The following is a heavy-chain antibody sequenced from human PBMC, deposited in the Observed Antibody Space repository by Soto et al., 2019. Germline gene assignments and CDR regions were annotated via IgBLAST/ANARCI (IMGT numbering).Heavy chain of an antibody. CDR3: ARETGWDDSSGYYYPLDY. CDR1: GGSISSYY. D-gene: IGHD3-22*01. J-gene: IGHJ4*02. V-gene: IGHV4-4*07. CDR2: IYTSGST. Sequence: SETLSLTCTVSGGSISSYYWSWIRQPAGKGLEWIGRIYTSGSTNYNPSLKSRVTMSVDTSKNQFSLKLSSVTAADTAVYYCARETGWDDSSGYYYPLDYWGQGTLVTVSS.